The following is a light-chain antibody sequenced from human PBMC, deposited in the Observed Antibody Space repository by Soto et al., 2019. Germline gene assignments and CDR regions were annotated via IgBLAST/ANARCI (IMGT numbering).Light chain of an antibody. Sequence: EILLTQSPATLSLSPGDSATLSCRASQRVSRNVAWYQQKPGQAPRLLISAASTGAAGVPARFNAAGSGTVFTLTISSLQSEDFAVYYCQQYNNWPPWTFGQGTKVDIK. CDR1: QRVSRN. CDR3: QQYNNWPPWT. CDR2: AAS. J-gene: IGKJ1*01. V-gene: IGKV3D-15*01.